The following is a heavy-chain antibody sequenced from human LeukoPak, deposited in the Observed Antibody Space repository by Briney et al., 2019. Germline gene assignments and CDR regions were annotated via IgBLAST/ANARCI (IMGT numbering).Heavy chain of an antibody. V-gene: IGHV4-34*01. CDR3: ARGLNWNDYYYYMDV. J-gene: IGHJ6*03. D-gene: IGHD1-1*01. CDR2: INHSGST. CDR1: GGSFSGYY. Sequence: SETLSLTCAVYGGSFSGYYWSWIRQPPVKGLEWIGEINHSGSTNYNPSLKSRVTISVDTSKNQFSLKLSSVTAADTAVYYCARGLNWNDYYYYMDVWGKGTTVTVSS.